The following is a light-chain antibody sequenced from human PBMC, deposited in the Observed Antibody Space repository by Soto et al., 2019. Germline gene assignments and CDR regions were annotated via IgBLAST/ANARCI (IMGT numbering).Light chain of an antibody. CDR3: QQYDSYPWT. Sequence: DIQMTQSPSTLSASVGDRVTITCRASQSISNWLAWYQQKPGKAPKLLIYKASSLQSGVPSGFSGSGSGTEFTLTISSLQPDDFATYYCQQYDSYPWTFGQGTKVEI. CDR2: KAS. CDR1: QSISNW. V-gene: IGKV1-5*03. J-gene: IGKJ1*01.